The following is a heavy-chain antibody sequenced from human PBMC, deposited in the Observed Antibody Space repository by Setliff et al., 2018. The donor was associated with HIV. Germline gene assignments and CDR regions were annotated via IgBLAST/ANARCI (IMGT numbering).Heavy chain of an antibody. V-gene: IGHV1-2*02. Sequence: ASVKVSCKASGYTFTGYYIHWVRQAPGQGLEWMGWINPNDGAAHYAQRFHGRVTMTRDTSISTAYVELNSLTSNDTAVYYCARGFCSNTSCRGVMDYWGQGTLVTVSS. CDR2: INPNDGAA. CDR1: GYTFTGYY. D-gene: IGHD2-2*01. J-gene: IGHJ4*02. CDR3: ARGFCSNTSCRGVMDY.